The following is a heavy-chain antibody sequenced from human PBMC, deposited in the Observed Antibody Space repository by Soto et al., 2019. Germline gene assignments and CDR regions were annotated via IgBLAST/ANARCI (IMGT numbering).Heavy chain of an antibody. J-gene: IGHJ6*02. CDR1: GLTLSRFA. D-gene: IGHD3-10*02. Sequence: QVQLVASGGGVVQPGRSLRRSCAASGLTLSRFAMHWVRQAPGKGLEWVAVIGYDGSNKDYADSVKGRFTISRDNSTHALYLQMNSLRLEDTAVYYCARDPVNYCVSCTYGMDVWGQGATVTVS. CDR3: ARDPVNYCVSCTYGMDV. V-gene: IGHV3-30-3*01. CDR2: IGYDGSNK.